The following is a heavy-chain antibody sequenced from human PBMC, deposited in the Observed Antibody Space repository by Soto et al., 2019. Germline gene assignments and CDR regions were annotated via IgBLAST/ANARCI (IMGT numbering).Heavy chain of an antibody. CDR1: GYTFTSYG. Sequence: ASVKVSCKASGYTFTSYGISWVRQAPGQGLEWMGWISAYNGNTNYAQKLQGRVTMTTDTSTSTAYMELRSLRSDDTAVYYCARDDPNSRYSSSSAFDYWGQGTLVTVSS. CDR2: ISAYNGNT. V-gene: IGHV1-18*01. J-gene: IGHJ4*02. CDR3: ARDDPNSRYSSSSAFDY. D-gene: IGHD6-6*01.